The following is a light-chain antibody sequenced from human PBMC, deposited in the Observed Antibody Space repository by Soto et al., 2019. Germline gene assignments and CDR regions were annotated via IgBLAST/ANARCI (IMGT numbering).Light chain of an antibody. CDR2: DAS. Sequence: EIVLTQSPGTLSLSPGEGATLSCRASQSVSSSFLAWFQQKPGQAPRLLIHDASSRATGIPDRFSGSGSGTDFTLSISRLEPEDFAVYFCHQYGSSPLTFGQGTKLEIK. J-gene: IGKJ2*01. V-gene: IGKV3-20*01. CDR1: QSVSSSF. CDR3: HQYGSSPLT.